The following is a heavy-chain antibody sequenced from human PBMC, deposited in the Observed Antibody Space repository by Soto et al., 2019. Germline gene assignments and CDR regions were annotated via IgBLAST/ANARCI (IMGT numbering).Heavy chain of an antibody. CDR2: ISAYNGNT. D-gene: IGHD6-19*01. CDR1: CYTFTSYC. Sequence: GASVKVSFKASCYTFTSYCISWLLQSPGQGLEWMGWISAYNGNTNYAQKLQGRVTMTTDTSTSTAYMELRSLRSDDTAVYYCARDGIAVAWDYFDYWGQGTLVTVSS. V-gene: IGHV1-18*01. CDR3: ARDGIAVAWDYFDY. J-gene: IGHJ4*02.